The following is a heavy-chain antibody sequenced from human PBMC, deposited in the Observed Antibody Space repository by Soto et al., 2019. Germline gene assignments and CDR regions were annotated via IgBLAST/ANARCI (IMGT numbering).Heavy chain of an antibody. J-gene: IGHJ6*02. Sequence: EVQLLESGGGLGQPGGFLRLSCAASGFTFSSYAMSWVRQAPGKGLEWVSAISAGGGSTYYADSVKGRFTISRDNSKNTLYLQKNSLSAEYTDLYYCAKGAVYCSGGSCYSPLDVWGQGTTVTVSS. CDR2: ISAGGGST. D-gene: IGHD2-15*01. CDR3: AKGAVYCSGGSCYSPLDV. V-gene: IGHV3-23*01. CDR1: GFTFSSYA.